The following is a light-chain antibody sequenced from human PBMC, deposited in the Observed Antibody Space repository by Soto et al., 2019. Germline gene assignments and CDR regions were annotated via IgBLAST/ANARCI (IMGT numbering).Light chain of an antibody. Sequence: EIVLTQSPGTLSLSPGERAILSCRASQSVSDNNLAWYQQKPGQAPRLLMYGAFFRVTGVPDRFSGSASGVDFTLTISRLEPEDFAVYFCQQDGASPITFGPGTKVDT. J-gene: IGKJ3*01. CDR1: QSVSDNN. V-gene: IGKV3-20*01. CDR2: GAF. CDR3: QQDGASPIT.